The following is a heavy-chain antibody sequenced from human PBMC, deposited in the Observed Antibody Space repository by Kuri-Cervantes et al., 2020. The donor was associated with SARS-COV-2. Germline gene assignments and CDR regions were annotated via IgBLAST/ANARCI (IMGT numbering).Heavy chain of an antibody. V-gene: IGHV3-33*01. J-gene: IGHJ6*02. Sequence: GGSLRLSCAASGFTFSSYCMHWVRQAPGKGLEWVAVIWYDGSNKYYADSVKGRFTISRDNSKNKLYLQMNSQMAEETAVYYCATEGVVVATTYYYYGMDVWGQGTTVTVSS. CDR3: ATEGVVVATTYYYYGMDV. CDR2: IWYDGSNK. CDR1: GFTFSSYC. D-gene: IGHD1-26*01.